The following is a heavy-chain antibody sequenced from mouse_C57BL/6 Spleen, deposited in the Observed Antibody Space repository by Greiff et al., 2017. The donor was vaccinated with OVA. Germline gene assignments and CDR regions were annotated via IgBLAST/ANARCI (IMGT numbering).Heavy chain of an antibody. V-gene: IGHV1-22*01. CDR3: ARERLGLLYAMDY. Sequence: VQLKESGPELVKPGASVKMSCKASGYTFTDYNMHWVKQSHGKSLEWIGYINPNNGGTSYNQKFKGKATLTVNKSSSTAYMELRSLTSEDSAVYYCARERLGLLYAMDYWGQGTSVTVSS. CDR1: GYTFTDYN. CDR2: INPNNGGT. J-gene: IGHJ4*01.